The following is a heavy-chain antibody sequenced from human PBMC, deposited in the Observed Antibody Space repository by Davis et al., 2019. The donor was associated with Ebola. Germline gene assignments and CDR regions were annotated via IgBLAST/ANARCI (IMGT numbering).Heavy chain of an antibody. CDR3: AKEFEEMVAALYHYYYGMDV. Sequence: GGSLRLSCAASGFTFSSYGMHWVRQAPGKGLEWVAVISYDGSNKYYADSVKGRFTISRDNSKNTLYLQMNSLRAEDTAVYYCAKEFEEMVAALYHYYYGMDVWGQGTTVTVSS. CDR1: GFTFSSYG. CDR2: ISYDGSNK. D-gene: IGHD2-15*01. V-gene: IGHV3-30*18. J-gene: IGHJ6*02.